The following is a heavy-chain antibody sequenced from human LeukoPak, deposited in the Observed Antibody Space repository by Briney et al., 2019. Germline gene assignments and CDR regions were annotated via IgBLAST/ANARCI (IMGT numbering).Heavy chain of an antibody. Sequence: GGSLRLSCAASGFTVSSNYLSWVRQAPGKGPDWVSVISGSAHKIRYADSVKGRFTISRDNSENIVYLQMNNLRAEDTAVYYCAGRVTGYSSGYVYWGQGTLVTVSS. D-gene: IGHD5-18*01. J-gene: IGHJ4*02. V-gene: IGHV3-23*01. CDR1: GFTVSSNY. CDR3: AGRVTGYSSGYVY. CDR2: ISGSAHKI.